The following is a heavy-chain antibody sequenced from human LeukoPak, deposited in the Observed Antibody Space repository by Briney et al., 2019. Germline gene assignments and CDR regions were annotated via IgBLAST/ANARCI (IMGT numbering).Heavy chain of an antibody. V-gene: IGHV3-74*01. CDR3: AKRGYVSPEEYFQH. Sequence: PGGSLRLSCAASGFTFSSYWMHWVRQAPGKGLVWVSRINSDGSSTSYADSVKGRFTISRDNSKNTLYLQMNSLRAEDTAVYYCAKRGYVSPEEYFQHWGQGTLVTVSS. CDR1: GFTFSSYW. J-gene: IGHJ1*01. D-gene: IGHD3-16*01. CDR2: INSDGSST.